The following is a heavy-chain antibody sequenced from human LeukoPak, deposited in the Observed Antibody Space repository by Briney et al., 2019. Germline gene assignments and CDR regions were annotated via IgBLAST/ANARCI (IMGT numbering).Heavy chain of an antibody. D-gene: IGHD4-17*01. J-gene: IGHJ4*02. CDR1: GYTFSNYG. Sequence: ASVNVSCTASGYTFSNYGISWVRQAPGQGLEWMGWISAYNGNTNYAQKLQGRVTMTTDTSTSTGYMELMSLRSDDTAVYYCARTPVDFNTVTPTDVRYWGQGTLVTVSS. CDR2: ISAYNGNT. V-gene: IGHV1-18*01. CDR3: ARTPVDFNTVTPTDVRY.